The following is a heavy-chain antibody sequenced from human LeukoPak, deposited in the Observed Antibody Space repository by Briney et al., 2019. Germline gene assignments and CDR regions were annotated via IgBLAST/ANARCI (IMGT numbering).Heavy chain of an antibody. Sequence: ASVKVSCKASGGTFSSYAISWVRQAPGQGLEWMGGIIPIFGTANYAQKFQGRVTITADKSTSTAYMELSSLRSEDTAVYYCATVKAYCSSTSCYNYYYYYMDVWAKGPRSPSP. D-gene: IGHD2-2*02. V-gene: IGHV1-69*06. J-gene: IGHJ6*03. CDR3: ATVKAYCSSTSCYNYYYYYMDV. CDR1: GGTFSSYA. CDR2: IIPIFGTA.